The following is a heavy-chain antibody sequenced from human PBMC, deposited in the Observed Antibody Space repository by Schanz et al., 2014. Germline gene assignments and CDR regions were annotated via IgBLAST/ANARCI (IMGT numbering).Heavy chain of an antibody. CDR3: ARGEWSTSQFDY. CDR2: IHHSGDS. J-gene: IGHJ4*01. CDR1: GGSIKSYY. D-gene: IGHD2-2*01. V-gene: IGHV4-59*12. Sequence: QVQLQQSGPGLVRPSETLSLTCTVSGGSIKSYYWNWIRQPPGKGLEWIGYIHHSGDSYNNPSLKSRVTISVETSKHQFSLKLSSVTAADTAVYYCARGEWSTSQFDYWGHGTLVTVSS.